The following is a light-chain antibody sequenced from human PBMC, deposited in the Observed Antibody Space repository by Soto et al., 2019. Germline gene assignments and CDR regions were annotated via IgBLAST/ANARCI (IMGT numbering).Light chain of an antibody. CDR1: QSIGDS. J-gene: IGKJ5*01. Sequence: DIQTTLSPSTLSASVRDRVTITCRASQSIGDSLAWYQQKPGKAPYLLISDVSSLERGVPSRFSGSGSGTDFTLTVNSLQPEDFAIYYCQQSYSSPITFGQGTRLEIK. CDR2: DVS. CDR3: QQSYSSPIT. V-gene: IGKV1-5*01.